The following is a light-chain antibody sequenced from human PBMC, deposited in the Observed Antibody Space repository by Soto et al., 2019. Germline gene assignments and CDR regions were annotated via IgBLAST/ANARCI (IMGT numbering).Light chain of an antibody. J-gene: IGKJ2*01. CDR2: DAS. V-gene: IGKV1-33*01. CDR1: QDISNF. Sequence: DIQLTQSPSFLSASVGDSVTITCQASQDISNFLNWYHQRPGNAPNLLISDASSLQGGVPSRYRGSGAGTKFVLTSTSLQPEDIGSYYCQQYEDVPTFGQGTKVGVK. CDR3: QQYEDVPT.